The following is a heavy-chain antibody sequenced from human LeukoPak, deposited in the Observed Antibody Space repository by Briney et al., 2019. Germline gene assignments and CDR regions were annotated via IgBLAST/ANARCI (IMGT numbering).Heavy chain of an antibody. V-gene: IGHV3-23*01. D-gene: IGHD5-12*01. J-gene: IGHJ4*02. Sequence: GGSLRLSCAASGFTFSSYAMSWVRQAPGKGLEWVSAISGSGGSTYYADSVKGRFTISRDNSKNTLYLQMNSLRADDTAVYYCAKKSAPNGGIYGYNSYWGQGTLVTVSS. CDR1: GFTFSSYA. CDR3: AKKSAPNGGIYGYNSY. CDR2: ISGSGGST.